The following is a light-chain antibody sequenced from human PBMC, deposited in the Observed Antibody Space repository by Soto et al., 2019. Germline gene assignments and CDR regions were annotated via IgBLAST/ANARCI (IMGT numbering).Light chain of an antibody. V-gene: IGKV3-20*01. J-gene: IGKJ5*01. Sequence: IVLTQSPGTLSLSPGERATLSCRASLSVSNRYAAWYQQKPGQALRLLIYAASSRATAIPDRFSGSGSGTAFTLTISRLDPEDFAVYYCQQHGVSPFITFGQGTRLEIK. CDR3: QQHGVSPFIT. CDR1: LSVSNRY. CDR2: AAS.